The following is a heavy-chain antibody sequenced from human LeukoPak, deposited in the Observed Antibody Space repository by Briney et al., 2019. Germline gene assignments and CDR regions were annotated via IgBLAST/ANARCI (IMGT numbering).Heavy chain of an antibody. CDR2: IIPIFGTA. V-gene: IGHV1-69*13. D-gene: IGHD3-22*01. J-gene: IGHJ4*02. Sequence: SVKVSCKASGYTFTSYAMNWVRQAPGQGLEWMGGIIPIFGTANYAQKFQGRVTITADESTSTAYMELSSLRSEDTAVYYCARGYGSSGYLSDYWGQGTLVTVSS. CDR1: GYTFTSYA. CDR3: ARGYGSSGYLSDY.